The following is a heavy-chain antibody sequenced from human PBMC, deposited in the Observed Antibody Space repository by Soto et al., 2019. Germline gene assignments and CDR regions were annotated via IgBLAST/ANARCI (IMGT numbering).Heavy chain of an antibody. D-gene: IGHD5-18*01. CDR2: IIPIFGTA. J-gene: IGHJ6*02. CDR3: ARSTAMVRSNYYYYGMDV. Sequence: QVQLEQSGAEVKKPGSSVKVSCKASGGTFSSYAISWVRQAPGQGLEWMGGIIPIFGTANYAQKFQGRVTITADESTSTAYMELSSLRSEDTAVYYCARSTAMVRSNYYYYGMDVWGQGTTVTVSS. CDR1: GGTFSSYA. V-gene: IGHV1-69*12.